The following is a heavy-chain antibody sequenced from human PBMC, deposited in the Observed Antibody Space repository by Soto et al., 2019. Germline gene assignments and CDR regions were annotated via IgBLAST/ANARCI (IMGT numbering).Heavy chain of an antibody. V-gene: IGHV1-18*01. CDR3: ARDTMSRSYYYYGMDV. D-gene: IGHD3-22*01. Sequence: GASVKVSCKASGYTFSTYGISWVRLAPGHGLEWMGWVSGYNGNTYYPQNFQGRVTMTPDTSTSTAYMELGSLRSDDTAVYYCARDTMSRSYYYYGMDVWGQGTTVTVSS. J-gene: IGHJ6*02. CDR1: GYTFSTYG. CDR2: VSGYNGNT.